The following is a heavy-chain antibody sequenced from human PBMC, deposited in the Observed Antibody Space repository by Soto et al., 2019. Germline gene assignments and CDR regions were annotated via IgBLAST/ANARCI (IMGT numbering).Heavy chain of an antibody. Sequence: QVQLVQSGVEVKKPGASVKVSCKASGYTFPNYGINWVRQAPGQGLEWMGWISAYNGNTDYAEKLQGRGTMTTDTSTTTAYMEVTTLRSDDTAVYYCARDVIPYCGSDCSPGYFHHWGQGTLVIVSS. V-gene: IGHV1-18*04. CDR1: GYTFPNYG. D-gene: IGHD2-21*02. J-gene: IGHJ1*01. CDR3: ARDVIPYCGSDCSPGYFHH. CDR2: ISAYNGNT.